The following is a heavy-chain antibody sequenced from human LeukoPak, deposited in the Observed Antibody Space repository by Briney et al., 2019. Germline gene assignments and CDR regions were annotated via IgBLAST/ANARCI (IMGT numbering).Heavy chain of an antibody. CDR1: GGTISSYS. D-gene: IGHD2-2*03. J-gene: IGHJ4*02. V-gene: IGHV4-4*07. CDR2: IYSSGST. Sequence: PSETLSLTCAASGGTISSYSWSWIRQSAGKGLEWIGRIYSSGSTNYNPSLKSRVTMSADTSKNQFFLKLSSVTAADTAAYYCARDGYATMDERFDYWGQGTLVTVSS. CDR3: ARDGYATMDERFDY.